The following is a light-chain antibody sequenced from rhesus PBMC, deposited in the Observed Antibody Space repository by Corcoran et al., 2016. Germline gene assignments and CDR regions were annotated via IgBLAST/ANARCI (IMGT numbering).Light chain of an antibody. CDR2: WAS. Sequence: DIVMTQSPDSLAVSLGERVTINCKSSQSLLYTSNNKNYLAWYQQKPGQAPKLLLYWASTRESGVPNRFSCSGSGTDFTLTISGLQAEDVAVYYCQQYYTTPLTFGGGTKVEIK. V-gene: IGKV4-1*01. J-gene: IGKJ4*01. CDR1: QSLLYTSNNKNY. CDR3: QQYYTTPLT.